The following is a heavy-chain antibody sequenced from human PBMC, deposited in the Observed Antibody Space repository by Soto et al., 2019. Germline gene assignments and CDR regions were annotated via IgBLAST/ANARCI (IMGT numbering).Heavy chain of an antibody. D-gene: IGHD3-10*01. V-gene: IGHV1-8*01. CDR2: INPNSGNI. Sequence: SVKVSCKASGDTFTTDDINWVRQATGHGLEWMGWINPNSGNIGYAQRFQGRVTMTRDTAIRTAYMEVSSLRSDDTAVYYCARGRASGSYYLLDYWGQGTLVTVSS. CDR1: GDTFTTDD. J-gene: IGHJ4*02. CDR3: ARGRASGSYYLLDY.